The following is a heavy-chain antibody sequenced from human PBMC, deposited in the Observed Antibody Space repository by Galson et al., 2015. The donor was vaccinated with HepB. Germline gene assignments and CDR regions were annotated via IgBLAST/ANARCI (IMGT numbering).Heavy chain of an antibody. D-gene: IGHD5-12*01. Sequence: SVKVSCKGSGYRFTNYGISWVRQAPGQGLEWMGWISAYNGDTNYSEKFKGRVTMTTDTSTTTGYMELSSLRSEDTAVYYCARDPTLPYSGYDNDAFDIWGQGTMVTVSS. V-gene: IGHV1-18*01. CDR2: ISAYNGDT. J-gene: IGHJ3*02. CDR1: GYRFTNYG. CDR3: ARDPTLPYSGYDNDAFDI.